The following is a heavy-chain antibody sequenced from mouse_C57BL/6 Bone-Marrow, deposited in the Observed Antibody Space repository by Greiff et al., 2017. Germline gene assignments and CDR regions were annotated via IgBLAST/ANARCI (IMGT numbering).Heavy chain of an antibody. CDR2: IDPSDSYT. D-gene: IGHD2-5*01. V-gene: IGHV1-69*01. CDR3: ARSSNFAY. Sequence: VQLKQPGAELVMPGASVKLSCKASGYTFTSYWMHWVKQRPGQGLEWIGEIDPSDSYTNYNQKFKGKSTLTVDKSSSTAYMQLSSLTSEDSAVYYCARSSNFAYWGQGTLVTVSA. CDR1: GYTFTSYW. J-gene: IGHJ3*01.